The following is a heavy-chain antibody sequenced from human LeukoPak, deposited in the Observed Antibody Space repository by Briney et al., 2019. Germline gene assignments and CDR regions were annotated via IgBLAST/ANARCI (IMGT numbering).Heavy chain of an antibody. Sequence: AASVKVSFTASGYTFTGYYMHWVRQAPGQGLEWMGWISPNSGGTNFAQKFQGRVTMTRDTSISTAYMELRRLRSDDTAVYYCARGEDAVPGKPDYWGQGTLVTVSS. CDR1: GYTFTGYY. D-gene: IGHD6-19*01. CDR3: ARGEDAVPGKPDY. J-gene: IGHJ4*02. V-gene: IGHV1-2*02. CDR2: ISPNSGGT.